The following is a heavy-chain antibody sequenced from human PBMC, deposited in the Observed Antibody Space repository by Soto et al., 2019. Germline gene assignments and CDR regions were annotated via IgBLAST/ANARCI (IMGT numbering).Heavy chain of an antibody. Sequence: QVQLQESGPGLVKPSQTLSLTCTVSCGSISSGGYYWSWIRQHPGKGVEWIGYIYYSGSTYYNPSLKSRVTISVDTSKNQFSLKLSSVTAADTAVYYCAREGRDTMESYYFGYWGQGTLVPVSS. V-gene: IGHV4-31*03. CDR3: AREGRDTMESYYFGY. CDR1: CGSISSGGYY. CDR2: IYYSGST. D-gene: IGHD3-10*01. J-gene: IGHJ4*02.